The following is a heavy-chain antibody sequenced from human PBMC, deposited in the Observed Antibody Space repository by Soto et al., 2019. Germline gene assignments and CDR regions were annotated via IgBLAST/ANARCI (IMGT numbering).Heavy chain of an antibody. V-gene: IGHV3-49*03. J-gene: IGHJ4*02. CDR3: IGSFPF. Sequence: LRLSCTASGFPFGNFLMSWFRQAPGKGMEWVGFIRSQPYGGTAEYAASVRGRFTISRDDSKGIAYLQMNSLQTEDSGVYYCIGSFPFWGQGTLVTVSS. CDR1: GFPFGNFL. CDR2: IRSQPYGGTA. D-gene: IGHD3-10*01.